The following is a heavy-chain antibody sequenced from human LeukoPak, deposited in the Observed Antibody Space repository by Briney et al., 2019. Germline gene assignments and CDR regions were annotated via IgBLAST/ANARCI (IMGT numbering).Heavy chain of an antibody. J-gene: IGHJ3*02. CDR1: GRSFSGYY. D-gene: IGHD3-3*01. CDR2: INHSGST. CDR3: ARSGEWNYDFWSAQLGDAFDI. Sequence: SETLSLTCAVYGRSFSGYYWSWIRQPPGKGLEWIGEINHSGSTNYNPSLKSRVTISVDTSKNQFSLKLSSVTAADTAVYYCARSGEWNYDFWSAQLGDAFDIWGQGTMVTVSS. V-gene: IGHV4-34*01.